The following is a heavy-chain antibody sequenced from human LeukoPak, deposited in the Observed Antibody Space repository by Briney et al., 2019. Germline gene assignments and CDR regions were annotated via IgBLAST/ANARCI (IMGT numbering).Heavy chain of an antibody. D-gene: IGHD3-3*01. CDR3: ARIDFWSGYPLFDY. CDR1: GGSISSYY. J-gene: IGHJ4*02. CDR2: IYYSGST. Sequence: PSETLSLTRTVSGGSISSYYWSWIRQPPGKGLEWIGYIYYSGSTNYNPSLKSRVTISVDTSKNQFSLKLSSVTAADTAVYYCARIDFWSGYPLFDYWGQGTLVTVSS. V-gene: IGHV4-59*01.